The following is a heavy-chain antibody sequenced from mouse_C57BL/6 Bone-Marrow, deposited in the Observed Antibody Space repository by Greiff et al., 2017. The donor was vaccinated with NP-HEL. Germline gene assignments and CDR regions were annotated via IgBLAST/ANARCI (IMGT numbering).Heavy chain of an antibody. V-gene: IGHV1-82*01. D-gene: IGHD2-2*01. CDR2: IYPGDGDT. CDR1: GYAFSSSW. CDR3: ARSIYYGYDFDY. J-gene: IGHJ2*01. Sequence: VQLQQSGPELVKPGASVKISCKASGYAFSSSWMNWVKQRPGKGLEWIGRIYPGDGDTNYNGKFKGKATLTADKSSSTAYMTLSSLTSEDSAVYFCARSIYYGYDFDYWGQGTTLTVSS.